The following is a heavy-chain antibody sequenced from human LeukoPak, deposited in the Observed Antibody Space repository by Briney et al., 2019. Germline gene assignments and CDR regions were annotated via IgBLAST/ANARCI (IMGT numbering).Heavy chain of an antibody. CDR3: ARVMVAVAGAIDY. CDR1: GGSISSSNW. J-gene: IGHJ4*02. D-gene: IGHD6-19*01. V-gene: IGHV4-4*02. CDR2: IYHSGST. Sequence: SETLSLTCAVSGGSISSSNWWSWVRQPPGKGLEWIGEIYHSGSTNYNPSLKSRVTISVDKSKNQFSLKLSSVTAADTAVYYCARVMVAVAGAIDYWGQGTLVTVSS.